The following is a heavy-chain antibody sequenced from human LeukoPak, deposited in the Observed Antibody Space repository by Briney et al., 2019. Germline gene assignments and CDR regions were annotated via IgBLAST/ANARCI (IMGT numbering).Heavy chain of an antibody. CDR3: ARDAGWSGSDAFDI. J-gene: IGHJ3*02. CDR1: GGSISSYY. D-gene: IGHD3-3*01. CDR2: IYTSGST. Sequence: PSETLSLTCTVSGGSISSYYWSWIRQPAGKGLEWIGRIYTSGSTNYNPSLKSRVTISVDTSKNQLSLKLSSVTAADTAVYYCARDAGWSGSDAFDIWGQGTMVTVSS. V-gene: IGHV4-4*07.